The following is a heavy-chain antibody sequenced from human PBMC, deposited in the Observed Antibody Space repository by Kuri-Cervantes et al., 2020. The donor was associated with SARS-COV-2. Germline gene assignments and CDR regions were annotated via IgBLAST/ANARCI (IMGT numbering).Heavy chain of an antibody. V-gene: IGHV3-30*02. CDR3: AREGLGYCSGGSCFSAFDI. CDR1: GFTFSSYG. CDR2: IRYDGSNK. Sequence: GESLKISCAASGFTFSSYGMHWVRQAPGKGLEWVAFIRYDGSNKYYADSVKGRFTISRDNSKNTLYLQMNSLRAEDTAVYYCAREGLGYCSGGSCFSAFDIWGQATMVTVSS. D-gene: IGHD2-15*01. J-gene: IGHJ3*02.